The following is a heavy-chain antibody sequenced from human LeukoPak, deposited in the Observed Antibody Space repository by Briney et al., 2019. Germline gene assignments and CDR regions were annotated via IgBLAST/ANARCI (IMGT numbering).Heavy chain of an antibody. V-gene: IGHV3-64*01. J-gene: IGHJ4*02. D-gene: IGHD3-10*01. CDR3: ARGGLLWFGELSGY. CDR1: GFPFSSYA. Sequence: GGSLRLSCEASGFPFSSYAMHWVRQAQGKGLEYVSVISSNGGSTYYANSVKGRFTISRDNSKNTLYLQMGSLRAEDMAVYYCARGGLLWFGELSGYWGQGTLVTVSS. CDR2: ISSNGGST.